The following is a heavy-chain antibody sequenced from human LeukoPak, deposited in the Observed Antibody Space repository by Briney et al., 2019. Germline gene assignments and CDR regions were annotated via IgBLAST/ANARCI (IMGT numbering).Heavy chain of an antibody. V-gene: IGHV4-30-2*01. D-gene: IGHD2-15*01. CDR3: ARVAYCSGGSCYRGNWFDP. J-gene: IGHJ5*02. CDR2: IYHSGST. Sequence: SQTLSLTCAVSGGSISSGGYSWRWIRQPPGKGLEWIGYIYHSGSTYYNPSLKSRVTISLDRSKNHFSLKLNSVTAADTAVYYCARVAYCSGGSCYRGNWFDPWGQGTLVTVSS. CDR1: GGSISSGGYS.